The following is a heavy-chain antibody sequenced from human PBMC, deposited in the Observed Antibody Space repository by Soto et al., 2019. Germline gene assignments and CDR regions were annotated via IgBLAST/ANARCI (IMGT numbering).Heavy chain of an antibody. J-gene: IGHJ6*02. CDR2: IKSKTDGGTT. CDR1: GFTFSNAW. V-gene: IGHV3-15*01. Sequence: EVQLVESGGGLVKPGGSLRLSCAASGFTFSNAWMSWVRQAPGKGLEWVGGIKSKTDGGTTDYAAPVKGRFTISRDDSKNTLYLQMNSLKTEDTAVYYCPTSYVYYGMDVWGQGTTVTVSS. D-gene: IGHD3-16*01. CDR3: PTSYVYYGMDV.